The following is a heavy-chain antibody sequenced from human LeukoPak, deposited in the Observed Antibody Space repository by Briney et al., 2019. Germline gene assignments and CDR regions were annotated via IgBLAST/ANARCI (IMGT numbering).Heavy chain of an antibody. D-gene: IGHD3-10*01. Sequence: SVKVSCKASGGTFSSYAISWVRQAPGQGLEWMGGIIPIFGTANYAQKFQGRVTITADEATSTAYMELSSLRSEDTAVYYCASSRRFGELSSPYDYWGQGTLVTVSS. J-gene: IGHJ4*02. CDR3: ASSRRFGELSSPYDY. V-gene: IGHV1-69*01. CDR2: IIPIFGTA. CDR1: GGTFSSYA.